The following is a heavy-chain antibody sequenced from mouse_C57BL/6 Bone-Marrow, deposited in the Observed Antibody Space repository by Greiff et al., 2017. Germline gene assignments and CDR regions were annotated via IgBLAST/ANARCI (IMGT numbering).Heavy chain of an antibody. J-gene: IGHJ1*03. D-gene: IGHD2-1*01. CDR2: INPSNGCT. CDR3: ARGYLLWYV. V-gene: IGHV1-19*01. Sequence: VQLQQSGPVLVKPGASVKMSCKASGYTFTDYYMNWVKQSHGKSLEWIGVINPSNGCTSYNQKFKGKATLTVDKSSSTAYMELNSLTSEDSAVYYCARGYLLWYVWGTGTTVTVSS. CDR1: GYTFTDYY.